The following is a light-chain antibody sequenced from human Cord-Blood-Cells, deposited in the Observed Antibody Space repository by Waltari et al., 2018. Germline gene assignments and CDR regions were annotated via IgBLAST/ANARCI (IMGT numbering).Light chain of an antibody. Sequence: EVVLTQSPATLSSPPGGRATFPCRHTQSVSRYLAWYQQQPVQAPKLLIYDASNRATGSPARFSGSGSGTKFTLTISSLEPEDFAGYYCQQRSNWPPTFGQGTKVEIK. CDR2: DAS. J-gene: IGKJ1*01. V-gene: IGKV3-11*01. CDR1: QSVSRY. CDR3: QQRSNWPPT.